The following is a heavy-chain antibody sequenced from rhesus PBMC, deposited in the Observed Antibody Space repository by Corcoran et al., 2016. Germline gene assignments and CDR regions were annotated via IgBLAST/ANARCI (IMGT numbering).Heavy chain of an antibody. CDR1: GFSPSTSGMG. Sequence: QVTLMEPGPARVKPTQLLPLTCSLSGFSPSTSGMGVGWTRRPPGKTLEWLAHIYLDDAKRYSKSLASRLTISKDTSKNQVVLTMTNRDPVDTATYYCARRRSNWFGLDSWGQGVVVTVSS. J-gene: IGHJ6*01. CDR3: ARRRSNWFGLDS. D-gene: IGHD6-13*01. CDR2: IYLDDAK. V-gene: IGHV2-1*01.